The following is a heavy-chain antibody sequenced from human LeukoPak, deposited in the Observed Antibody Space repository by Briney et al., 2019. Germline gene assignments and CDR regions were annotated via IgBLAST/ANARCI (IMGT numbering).Heavy chain of an antibody. Sequence: GESLKISCKSSGYSFTTYWIGWVRQMPGKGLECMGIIYPGDSDTRYSSSFHGQVTISADKSISTAYLQFSGLKASDTAMYYCARRRAVAGSYYFDYWGQGSLVTVSS. CDR1: GYSFTTYW. D-gene: IGHD6-19*01. V-gene: IGHV5-51*01. CDR2: IYPGDSDT. J-gene: IGHJ4*02. CDR3: ARRRAVAGSYYFDY.